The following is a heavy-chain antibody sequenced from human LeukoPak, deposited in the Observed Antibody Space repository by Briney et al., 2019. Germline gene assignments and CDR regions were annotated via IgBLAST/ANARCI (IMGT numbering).Heavy chain of an antibody. J-gene: IGHJ6*04. CDR2: INPNSGGT. V-gene: IGHV1-2*04. Sequence: ASVKVSCKASGYTFTGYYMHWVRQAPGQGLEWMGWINPNSGGTNYAQKFQGWVTMTRDTSISTAYMELSRLRSDDTAVYYCARDWGWLGELLEDGSNYGMDVWGKGPRVTVSS. D-gene: IGHD3-10*01. CDR1: GYTFTGYY. CDR3: ARDWGWLGELLEDGSNYGMDV.